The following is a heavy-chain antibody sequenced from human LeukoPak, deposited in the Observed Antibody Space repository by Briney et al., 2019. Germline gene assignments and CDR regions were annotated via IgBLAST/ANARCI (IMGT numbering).Heavy chain of an antibody. D-gene: IGHD2-2*01. J-gene: IGHJ6*02. CDR2: IYYSGST. CDR3: ARDSSTSCYGLCYYYGMDV. CDR1: GGPISSGGYD. Sequence: SETLSLTCTVSGGPISSGGYDWSWIRQHPGKGLEWIGYIYYSGSTYYNPSLKSRVTISVDTSKNQFSLKLSSVTAADTAVYYCARDSSTSCYGLCYYYGMDVWGQGTTVTVSS. V-gene: IGHV4-31*03.